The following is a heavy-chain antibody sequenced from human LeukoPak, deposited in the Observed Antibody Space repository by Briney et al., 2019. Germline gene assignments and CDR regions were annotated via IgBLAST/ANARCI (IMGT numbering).Heavy chain of an antibody. CDR3: AKGGSYRSQPYFDY. CDR2: ISGSGGST. D-gene: IGHD3-16*02. CDR1: GFTFSSYA. Sequence: PGGSLRLSCAASGFTFSSYAMSWVRQAPGKGLEWVSAISGSGGSTYYADSVKGRFTISRDNFKNTVYLQMNSLRAEDTAVYYCAKGGSYRSQPYFDYWGQGTPVTVSS. V-gene: IGHV3-23*01. J-gene: IGHJ4*02.